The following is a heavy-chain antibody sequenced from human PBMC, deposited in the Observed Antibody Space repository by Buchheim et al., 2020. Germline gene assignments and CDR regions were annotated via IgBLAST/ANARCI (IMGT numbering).Heavy chain of an antibody. D-gene: IGHD3-10*01. Sequence: QVQLQQWGAGLLKPSETLSLTCAVYGGSFSGYYWSWIRQPPGKGLEWIGEINHSGSTNYNPSLKSRVTISVDTSKNQFSLKLSSVTAADTAVYYCARAQEGPDRITMVRGVMVFDYWGQGTL. V-gene: IGHV4-34*01. CDR3: ARAQEGPDRITMVRGVMVFDY. J-gene: IGHJ4*02. CDR1: GGSFSGYY. CDR2: INHSGST.